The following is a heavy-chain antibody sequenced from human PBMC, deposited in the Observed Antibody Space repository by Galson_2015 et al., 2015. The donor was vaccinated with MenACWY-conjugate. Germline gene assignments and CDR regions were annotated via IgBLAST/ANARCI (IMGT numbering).Heavy chain of an antibody. CDR3: ARGAAASKDY. CDR1: GFTFSSYW. J-gene: IGHJ4*02. V-gene: IGHV3-74*01. D-gene: IGHD2-15*01. CDR2: INSDGSGT. Sequence: SLRLSCAASGFTFSSYWMHWVRQAPGKGLVRVSRINSDGSGTTYADSVKGRFTISRDNAKNTLYLQMNSLRAEDTAVYYCARGAAASKDYWGQGTLVTVSS.